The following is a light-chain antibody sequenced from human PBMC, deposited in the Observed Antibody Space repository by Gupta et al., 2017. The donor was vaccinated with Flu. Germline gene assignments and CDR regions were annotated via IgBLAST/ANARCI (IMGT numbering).Light chain of an antibody. V-gene: IGKV1-39*01. J-gene: IGKJ1*01. Sequence: DIHLTQSPSSLSASVGDRVTITCRASPNISRHLNWYQQKPGKAPKLLMSAASTWQSGVPSRFSGSGSGTXFTLTIXRRQPEDFATYYCQQRYSTLWTFGXGTKVEI. CDR2: AAS. CDR3: QQRYSTLWT. CDR1: PNISRH.